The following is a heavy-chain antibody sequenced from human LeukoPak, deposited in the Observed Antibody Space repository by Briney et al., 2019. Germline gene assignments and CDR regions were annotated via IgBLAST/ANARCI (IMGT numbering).Heavy chain of an antibody. CDR3: ARRVSSYYFDY. V-gene: IGHV4-34*01. J-gene: IGHJ4*02. Sequence: SETLSLTCAVYGGSFSGYYWSWIRQPPGKGLEWIGEINHSGSTNYNPSLKSRVTISVDTSKNQFSLKLSSVTAADTAVYYCARRVSSYYFDYWGQGTLVTVS. D-gene: IGHD6-13*01. CDR2: INHSGST. CDR1: GGSFSGYY.